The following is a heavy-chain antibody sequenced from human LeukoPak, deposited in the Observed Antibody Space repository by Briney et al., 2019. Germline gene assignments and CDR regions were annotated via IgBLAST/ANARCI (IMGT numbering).Heavy chain of an antibody. CDR2: ISAYNGNT. CDR1: VYTFTSYG. J-gene: IGHJ6*02. Sequence: ASLKVSSEASVYTFTSYGISCGRQTPGQRLEWVGWISAYNGNTNYAQKLKGRVTMTTDTSTSTAYMELRRLRSDDTAVYYCARDPYYDFWSGYYYYYGMVVWGQGTTVTVSS. CDR3: ARDPYYDFWSGYYYYYGMVV. D-gene: IGHD3-3*01. V-gene: IGHV1-18*01.